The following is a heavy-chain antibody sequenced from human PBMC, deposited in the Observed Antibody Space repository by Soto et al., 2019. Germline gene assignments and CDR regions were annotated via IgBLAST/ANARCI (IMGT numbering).Heavy chain of an antibody. CDR2: IDHSGST. CDR3: ARGLRYSGMDV. J-gene: IGHJ6*02. V-gene: IGHV4-34*01. Sequence: PSETLSLTCAVHRGSFNAYSWTWIRQPPGKGLEWIGEIDHSGSTTYNPSLESRIIMSVDTSKNQFSLNVSSMTAADTAVYYCARGLRYSGMDVWGQGTTVTVSS. CDR1: RGSFNAYS.